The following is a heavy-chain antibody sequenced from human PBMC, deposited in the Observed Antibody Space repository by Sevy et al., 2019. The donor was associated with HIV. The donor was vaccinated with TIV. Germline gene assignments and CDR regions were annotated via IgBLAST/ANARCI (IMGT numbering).Heavy chain of an antibody. J-gene: IGHJ4*02. CDR1: GFKFNAYW. CDR3: VKAIAKDGSF. V-gene: IGHV3-7*01. D-gene: IGHD6-13*01. CDR2: INQDGSVK. Sequence: GGSLRLSCAASGFKFNAYWMSWVRQAPGKGLEWVANINQDGSVKYYVDSVRGRFTISRDNARNLVFLQMSSLRVDDSALYYCVKAIAKDGSFWGQGTLVTVSS.